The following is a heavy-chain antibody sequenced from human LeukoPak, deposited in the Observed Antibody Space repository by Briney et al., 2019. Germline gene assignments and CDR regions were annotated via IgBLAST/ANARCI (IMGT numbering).Heavy chain of an antibody. CDR1: GFTFSSYA. J-gene: IGHJ4*02. D-gene: IGHD4-23*01. CDR2: ISGRGGST. CDR3: TRRDGDNDRGFEF. V-gene: IGHV3-23*01. Sequence: GGSLRLSCAASGFTFSSYAMSWVRQAPGKGLEWVSAISGRGGSTYYADSVKGRFTISRDNSKNTLYLQMNSLRAEDTAVYYCTRRDGDNDRGFEFWGQGTPVTVSS.